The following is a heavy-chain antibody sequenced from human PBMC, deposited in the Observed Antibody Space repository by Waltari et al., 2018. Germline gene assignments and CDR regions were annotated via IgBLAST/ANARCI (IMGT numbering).Heavy chain of an antibody. CDR3: SRVSASGDGMDV. D-gene: IGHD3-16*01. CDR1: GFTFGDHA. J-gene: IGHJ6*02. Sequence: EVQLVESGGGLVQPGRSLRLSCTTSGFTFGDHAFSWFRQPPEKGLEWVGFIRSKTYGGTADYAASVRGRFTVSRDDSKSIAYLEMYSLKTEDTAVYYCSRVSASGDGMDVWGQGTTVTVSS. CDR2: IRSKTYGGTA. V-gene: IGHV3-49*03.